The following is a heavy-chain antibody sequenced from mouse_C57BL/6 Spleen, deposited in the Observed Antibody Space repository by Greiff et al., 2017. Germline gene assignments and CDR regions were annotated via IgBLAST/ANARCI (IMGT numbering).Heavy chain of an antibody. CDR3: ARERAQVIFDY. CDR2: IDPSDSYT. Sequence: VQLQQPGAELVKPGASVKLSCKASGYTFTSYWMQWVKQRPGQGLEWIGEIDPSDSYTNYNQKFKGKATVTVDTSSSTAYMQLSSLPSEDSAVYYWARERAQVIFDYWGQGTTLTVSS. CDR1: GYTFTSYW. D-gene: IGHD3-2*02. V-gene: IGHV1-50*01. J-gene: IGHJ2*01.